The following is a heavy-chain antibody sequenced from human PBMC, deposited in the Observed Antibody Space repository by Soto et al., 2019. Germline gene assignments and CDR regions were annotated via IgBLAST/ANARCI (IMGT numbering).Heavy chain of an antibody. V-gene: IGHV4-59*08. D-gene: IGHD6-13*01. CDR1: GGSISSYY. Sequence: SETLSLTCTVSGGSISSYYWSWIWQPPGKGLEWIGYIYYSGSTNYNPSLKSRVTISVDTSKNQFSLKLSSVTAADTAVYYCARLQRYSSSWYNFDYWGQGTLVTVSS. CDR3: ARLQRYSSSWYNFDY. CDR2: IYYSGST. J-gene: IGHJ4*02.